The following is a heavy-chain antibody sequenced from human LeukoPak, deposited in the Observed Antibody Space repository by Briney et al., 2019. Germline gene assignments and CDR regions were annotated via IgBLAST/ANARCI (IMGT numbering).Heavy chain of an antibody. V-gene: IGHV3-33*01. Sequence: GRSLRLSCAASGFTLSNYVMYWVRQAPGKGLEWVAVIWHDVSQEYYADSVKGRFTISRDNFKNTVYLQMNSLRADDTALYYCTRRVAVTISYGMDVWGQGTTVTVSS. J-gene: IGHJ6*02. CDR3: TRRVAVTISYGMDV. D-gene: IGHD6-19*01. CDR2: IWHDVSQE. CDR1: GFTLSNYV.